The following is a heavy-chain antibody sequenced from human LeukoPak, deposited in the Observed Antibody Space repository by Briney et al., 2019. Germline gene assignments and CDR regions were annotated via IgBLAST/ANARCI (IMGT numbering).Heavy chain of an antibody. D-gene: IGHD2-2*01. CDR3: ARDCSGTSFSDQYYYYGMDV. J-gene: IGHJ6*02. CDR1: GGTFSSYA. Sequence: GASVKVSCKASGGTFSSYAISWVRQAPGQGLEWMGGIIPIFGTANYAQKFQGRVTITADESTSTAYMELSSLRSEDTAVYYCARDCSGTSFSDQYYYYGMDVWGQGTTVTVSS. CDR2: IIPIFGTA. V-gene: IGHV1-69*13.